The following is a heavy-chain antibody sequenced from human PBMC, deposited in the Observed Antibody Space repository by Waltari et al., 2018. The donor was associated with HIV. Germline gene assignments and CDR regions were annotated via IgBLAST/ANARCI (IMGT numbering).Heavy chain of an antibody. V-gene: IGHV4-61*02. Sequence: QVHLQESGPGLVKPSQTLSLTCSVSGGSISSGSYYWSWIRQPAGKGLECLGHIYTNGSTKYNPSLKSPVTISLDTSKNQFSLKLNAVTAADTAVYYCARDDPDTNGNNWFDPWGQGALVTVSS. D-gene: IGHD2-8*01. CDR1: GGSISSGSYY. CDR3: ARDDPDTNGNNWFDP. J-gene: IGHJ5*02. CDR2: IYTNGST.